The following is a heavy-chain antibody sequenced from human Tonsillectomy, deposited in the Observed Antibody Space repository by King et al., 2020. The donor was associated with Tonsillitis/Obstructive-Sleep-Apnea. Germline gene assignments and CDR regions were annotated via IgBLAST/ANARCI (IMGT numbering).Heavy chain of an antibody. CDR1: GYSFTSYW. CDR2: IDPSDSYT. Sequence: QLVQSGAEVKKPGESLRISCKGSGYSFTSYWISWVRQMPGKGLEWMGRIDPSDSYTNYSPSFQGHVTISADKSISTAYLQWSSLNASDTAMYYCARLVDFWSCQQATGAAFDIWGQGTMVTVSS. CDR3: ARLVDFWSCQQATGAAFDI. J-gene: IGHJ3*02. D-gene: IGHD3-3*01. V-gene: IGHV5-10-1*01.